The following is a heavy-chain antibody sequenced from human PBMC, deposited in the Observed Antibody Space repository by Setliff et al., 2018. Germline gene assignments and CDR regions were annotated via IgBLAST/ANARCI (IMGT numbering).Heavy chain of an antibody. J-gene: IGHJ5*02. D-gene: IGHD2-15*01. CDR2: MYGVAAT. CDR3: AKREIIAVTRWFDP. V-gene: IGHV3-23*01. CDR1: GFTFSDYH. Sequence: PGGSLRLSCATSGFTFSDYHMTWVRQAPGKGLECVSGMYGVAATFYEDSVKGRFTISRDNSKNTLYLQMNSLRAEDTAVYYCAKREIIAVTRWFDPWGQGTLVTVSS.